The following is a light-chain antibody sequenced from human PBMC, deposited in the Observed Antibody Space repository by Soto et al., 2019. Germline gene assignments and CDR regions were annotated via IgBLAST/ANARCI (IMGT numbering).Light chain of an antibody. CDR2: SAS. CDR3: HQYGTSPYT. V-gene: IGKV1-12*01. J-gene: IGKJ2*01. CDR1: QGISSW. Sequence: DIQMTQSPSSVSASVGDRVTITCRASQGISSWLVWYQQKPGKAPKALIYSASSLQSGVPSRFSGSGSGTDFILTISRLEPEDFAVYFCHQYGTSPYTFAQGTKVDIK.